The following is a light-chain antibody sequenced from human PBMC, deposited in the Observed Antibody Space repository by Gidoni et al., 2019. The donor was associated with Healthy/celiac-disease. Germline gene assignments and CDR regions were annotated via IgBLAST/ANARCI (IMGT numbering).Light chain of an antibody. CDR1: QSISSY. J-gene: IGKJ4*01. V-gene: IGKV1-39*01. Sequence: DIQMTQSTSSLSASVGDRVTITCRASQSISSYLNWYQQKPGKAPKILIYAASSLQSGVPSRFSGSGSVTDFTLTISSLQPEDFATYYGQQSYSTPLTFGGGTKVEIK. CDR3: QQSYSTPLT. CDR2: AAS.